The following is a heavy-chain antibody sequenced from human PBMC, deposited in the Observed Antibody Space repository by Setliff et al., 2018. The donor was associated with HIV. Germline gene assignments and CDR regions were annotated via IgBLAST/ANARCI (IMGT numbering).Heavy chain of an antibody. CDR1: GASIGSSTYY. Sequence: SETLSLTCAVSGASIGSSTYYWGCIRQPPGKGLEWIGSIYYSGSTYYNPSLKSRVTISRDTSKNHFSLKLSSVTAADTAIYYCARHPAEGSGSYAALKRYFDLWGRGTLVTVSS. V-gene: IGHV4-39*01. J-gene: IGHJ2*01. D-gene: IGHD3-10*01. CDR2: IYYSGST. CDR3: ARHPAEGSGSYAALKRYFDL.